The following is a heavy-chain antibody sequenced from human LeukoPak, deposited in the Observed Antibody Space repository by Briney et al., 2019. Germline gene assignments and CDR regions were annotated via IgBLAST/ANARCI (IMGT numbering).Heavy chain of an antibody. CDR1: GYTFTSYD. V-gene: IGHV1-8*01. Sequence: GASVKVSCKASGYTFTSYDINWVRQATGQGLEWMGWMNPNSGNTGYAQKFQGRVTMTRNTSISTAYMELSSLRSEDTAVYYCARGRYGFWSGPRSHFDYWGQGTLVTVSS. CDR3: ARGRYGFWSGPRSHFDY. D-gene: IGHD3-3*01. J-gene: IGHJ4*02. CDR2: MNPNSGNT.